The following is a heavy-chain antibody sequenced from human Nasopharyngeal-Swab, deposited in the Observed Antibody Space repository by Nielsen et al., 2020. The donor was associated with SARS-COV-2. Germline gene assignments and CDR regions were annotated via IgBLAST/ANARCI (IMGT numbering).Heavy chain of an antibody. D-gene: IGHD2-15*01. V-gene: IGHV4-34*01. J-gene: IGHJ4*02. CDR2: INHSGST. Sequence: WIRQPPGKGLEWIGEINHSGSTNYNPSLKSRVTISVDTSKNQFSLKLSSVTAADTAVYYCARGIRPGPRAARGWYFDYWGQGTLVTVSS. CDR3: ARGIRPGPRAARGWYFDY.